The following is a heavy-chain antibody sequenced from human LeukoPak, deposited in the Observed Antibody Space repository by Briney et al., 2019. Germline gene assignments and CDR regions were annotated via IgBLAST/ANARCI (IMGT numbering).Heavy chain of an antibody. CDR2: ISGSGDNT. CDR1: GFTFSSYA. CDR3: AKGASYYYDSRGQIDY. V-gene: IGHV3-23*01. J-gene: IGHJ4*02. D-gene: IGHD3-22*01. Sequence: GGSLRLSCAASGFTFSSYAMSWVRQAPGKGLEWVSGISGSGDNTYYADSVKGRFTISRDNSKNTLYLQMNSLRAEDTAVYYCAKGASYYYDSRGQIDYWGQGTLVTVSS.